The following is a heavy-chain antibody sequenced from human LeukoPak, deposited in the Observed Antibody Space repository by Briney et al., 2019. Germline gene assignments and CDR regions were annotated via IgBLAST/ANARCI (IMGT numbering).Heavy chain of an antibody. D-gene: IGHD3-16*01. CDR2: MSSDGTNE. J-gene: IGHJ4*02. Sequence: GGSLRLSCAASGFIFSDYGMHWVRQAPGKGLEWVAVMSSDGTNEYYADSVKGRFIFSRDKSKNTLYLLLTSLRVEDTALYYCARDWSLMDYWGQGTLVTVSS. CDR3: ARDWSLMDY. V-gene: IGHV3-30*03. CDR1: GFIFSDYG.